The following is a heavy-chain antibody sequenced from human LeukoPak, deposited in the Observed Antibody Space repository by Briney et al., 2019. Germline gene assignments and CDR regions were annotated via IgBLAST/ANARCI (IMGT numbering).Heavy chain of an antibody. CDR2: INPNSGDT. D-gene: IGHD5-24*01. Sequence: ASVKVSCKASGYTFTRYYIHWVRQAPGQGLEWMGWINPNSGDTNYAQKFQGRVTMTRDTSIRTAYMDLTRLRSDDTAVYYCVRDRKEMDTIFRLDAFDIWGQGTMVTVSS. V-gene: IGHV1-2*02. CDR1: GYTFTRYY. CDR3: VRDRKEMDTIFRLDAFDI. J-gene: IGHJ3*02.